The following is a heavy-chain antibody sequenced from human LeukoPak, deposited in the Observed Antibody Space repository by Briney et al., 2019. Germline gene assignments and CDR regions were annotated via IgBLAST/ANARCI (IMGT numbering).Heavy chain of an antibody. J-gene: IGHJ4*02. D-gene: IGHD1-1*01. CDR2: RS. V-gene: IGHV4-4*07. Sequence: SETLSLTCSVSGGSISSDYWRWIRQPAGKRRLGGRSHRNPSLKSRVTMSLGTSKNQFSLKVTSLTAADTAVYYCARESESVREGLYYFDYWGQGTLVTVSS. CDR3: ARESESVREGLYYFDY. CDR1: GGSISSDY.